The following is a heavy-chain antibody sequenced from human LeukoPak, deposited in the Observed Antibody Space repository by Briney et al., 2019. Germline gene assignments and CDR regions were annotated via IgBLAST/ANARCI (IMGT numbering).Heavy chain of an antibody. J-gene: IGHJ4*02. Sequence: GGSLRLSCAASGFTFSDYYMSWIRQAPGKGLEWVSYISSSGSTIYYADSVKGRFTISRDNAKNSLYLQMNSLRAEDTAVYYCAREYDYVWGSYRLRRNALDYWGQGTLVTVSS. D-gene: IGHD3-16*02. CDR3: AREYDYVWGSYRLRRNALDY. CDR2: ISSSGSTI. V-gene: IGHV3-11*04. CDR1: GFTFSDYY.